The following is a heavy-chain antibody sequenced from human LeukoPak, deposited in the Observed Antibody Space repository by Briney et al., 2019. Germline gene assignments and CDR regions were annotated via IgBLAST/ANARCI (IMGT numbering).Heavy chain of an antibody. CDR2: SNSDGSTT. CDR1: GFTFGSYW. V-gene: IGHV3-74*01. CDR3: ARGYCSGGRCYGAFDI. Sequence: GGSLRLSCAASGFTFGSYWMHWVRQAPGKGLLWVSRSNSDGSTTSYADSVKGPFTISRDNAKNTLYLQINSLRAEDTAVYYCARGYCSGGRCYGAFDIWGQGTMVTVSS. J-gene: IGHJ3*02. D-gene: IGHD2-15*01.